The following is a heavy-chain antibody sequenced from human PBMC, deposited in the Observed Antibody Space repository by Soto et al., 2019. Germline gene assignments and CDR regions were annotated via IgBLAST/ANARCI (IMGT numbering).Heavy chain of an antibody. V-gene: IGHV3-30*18. D-gene: IGHD2-15*01. J-gene: IGHJ4*02. Sequence: QVQLVESGGGVVQPGGSLRLSCATSGFSLSSYAMHWVRQAPGKGLEWVALMSYDETKKYYADSVKGRFTIYRDTSKNTLFLQMNNLRVEDTAVYYCAKDRRDGDFMHILVVDFWGQGARVTVSS. CDR2: MSYDETKK. CDR1: GFSLSSYA. CDR3: AKDRRDGDFMHILVVDF.